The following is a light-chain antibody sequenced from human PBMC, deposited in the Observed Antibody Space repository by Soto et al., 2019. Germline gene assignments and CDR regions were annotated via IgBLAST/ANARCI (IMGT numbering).Light chain of an antibody. V-gene: IGKV3-20*01. Sequence: EVVLTQSPGTLSLSPGERATLSCRASQSVSNNYLAWYQQKPGQGPRLLIFGSSDRATGIPDRFSGSGSGTDFTLTISRLEPEDFAVYYCQQYSSPPPYTFGQGTKLEIK. J-gene: IGKJ2*01. CDR3: QQYSSPPPYT. CDR2: GSS. CDR1: QSVSNNY.